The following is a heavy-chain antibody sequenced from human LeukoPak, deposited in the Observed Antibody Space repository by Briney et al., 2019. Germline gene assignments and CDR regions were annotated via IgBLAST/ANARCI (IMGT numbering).Heavy chain of an antibody. D-gene: IGHD2-21*01. CDR3: ARIPGADYYYMDV. Sequence: GGSLRLSCAASGFTFSDYYMSWLRQAPGKGLEWVSYISSSGSTIYYADSVKGRFTISRDNAKNSLYLQMNSLRAEDTAVYYCARIPGADYYYMDVWGKGTTVTVSS. J-gene: IGHJ6*03. CDR2: ISSSGSTI. CDR1: GFTFSDYY. V-gene: IGHV3-11*01.